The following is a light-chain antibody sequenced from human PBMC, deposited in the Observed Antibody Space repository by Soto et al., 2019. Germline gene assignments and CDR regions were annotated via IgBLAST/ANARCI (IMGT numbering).Light chain of an antibody. CDR3: LQDYNYPRT. V-gene: IGKV1-6*01. CDR1: QGIRND. Sequence: AIHMTQSPSSLSASVGDTVTITCRASQGIRNDLGWYQQKPGKAPNLLIYAASSLQSGVPSRFSGSGSGTDFTLTISSLQPEDFATYYCLQDYNYPRTFGQGTKVDIK. J-gene: IGKJ1*01. CDR2: AAS.